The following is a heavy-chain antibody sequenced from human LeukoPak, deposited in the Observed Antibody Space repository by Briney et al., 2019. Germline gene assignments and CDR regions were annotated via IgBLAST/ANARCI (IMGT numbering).Heavy chain of an antibody. J-gene: IGHJ4*02. CDR1: GYTFTGYY. Sequence: ASVKVSCKASGYTFTGYYMHWVRQAPGQGLEWMGWINPNSGGTNYAQKFQGRVTMTRDTSISTAYMELSRLRSDDTAVYYCARVPPAIAVAGSWYFDYWGQGTLVTVSS. CDR2: INPNSGGT. V-gene: IGHV1-2*02. D-gene: IGHD6-13*01. CDR3: ARVPPAIAVAGSWYFDY.